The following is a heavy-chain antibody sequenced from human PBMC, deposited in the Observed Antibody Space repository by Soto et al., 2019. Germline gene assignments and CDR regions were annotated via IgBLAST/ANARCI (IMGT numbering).Heavy chain of an antibody. J-gene: IGHJ4*02. CDR2: MQPSTGRT. Sequence: ASVKVSCKASGYSFTSLDINWVRQTAGQGLEWMGWMQPSTGRTGYAQKFQGRVTMTRDTSINTAYMELTTLTSDDTAFYYCARGVSAGVDYWGQGTLVTSPQ. CDR1: GYSFTSLD. V-gene: IGHV1-8*01. D-gene: IGHD1-26*01. CDR3: ARGVSAGVDY.